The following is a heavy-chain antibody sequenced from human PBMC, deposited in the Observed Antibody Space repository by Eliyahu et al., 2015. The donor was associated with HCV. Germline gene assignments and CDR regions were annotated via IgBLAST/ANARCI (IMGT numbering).Heavy chain of an antibody. V-gene: IGHV3-48*03. Sequence: EVQLVESGGGLVQPGGSLRLSCAASGFTFSSYEMNWVRQAPGKGLEWVSYISSSGSTIYYADSVKGRFTISRDNAKNSLYLQMNSLRAEDTAVYYCARDYGTYSSSWYRGVYDYWGQGTLVTVSS. CDR3: ARDYGTYSSSWYRGVYDY. CDR1: GFTFSSYE. D-gene: IGHD6-13*01. J-gene: IGHJ4*02. CDR2: ISSSGSTI.